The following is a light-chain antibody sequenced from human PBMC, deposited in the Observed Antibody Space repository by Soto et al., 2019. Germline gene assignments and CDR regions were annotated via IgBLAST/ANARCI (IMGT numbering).Light chain of an antibody. J-gene: IGKJ1*01. CDR3: QQSYSTPWT. CDR1: QRISSY. Sequence: DIQMTQSPSSLSASLGDRVTINCRARQRISSYLNWYQPKPGQAPKLLIYAASSLQSGVPSRFSGSGSGTDFTLTISSLEAEDFGIYYCQQSYSTPWTFGQGTKVEIK. CDR2: AAS. V-gene: IGKV1-39*01.